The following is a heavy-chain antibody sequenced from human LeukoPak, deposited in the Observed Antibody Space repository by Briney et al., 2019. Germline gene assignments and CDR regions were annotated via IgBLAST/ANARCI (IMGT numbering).Heavy chain of an antibody. CDR3: AACRTALGYFDY. D-gene: IGHD5-18*01. J-gene: IGHJ4*02. CDR2: IWYDGSNK. V-gene: IGHV3-33*01. CDR1: GFTFSSYG. Sequence: GGSLRLSCAASGFTFSSYGMRWARQAPGKGLEWVEVIWYDGSNKCYADSVKGRFTISRDNSKNTLYLQMSSLRAEDTAVYYCAACRTALGYFDYWGQGTLVTVSS.